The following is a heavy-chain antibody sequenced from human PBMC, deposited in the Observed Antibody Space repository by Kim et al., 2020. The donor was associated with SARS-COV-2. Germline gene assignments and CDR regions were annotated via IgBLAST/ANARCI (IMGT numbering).Heavy chain of an antibody. J-gene: IGHJ4*02. CDR1: GGTFSSYA. Sequence: SVKVSCKASGGTFSSYAISWVRQAPGQGLEWMGGIIPIFGTANYAQKFQGRVTITADESTSTAYMELSSLRSEDTAVYYCARAGYYYGSGRVRFDYWGQGTLVTVSS. V-gene: IGHV1-69*13. CDR3: ARAGYYYGSGRVRFDY. CDR2: IIPIFGTA. D-gene: IGHD3-10*01.